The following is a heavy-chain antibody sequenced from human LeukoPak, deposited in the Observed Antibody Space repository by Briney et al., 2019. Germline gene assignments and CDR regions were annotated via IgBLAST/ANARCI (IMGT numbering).Heavy chain of an antibody. D-gene: IGHD3-22*01. V-gene: IGHV3-7*03. Sequence: GSLRLSCAASGFTFSRHWMTWVRQAPGKGLEWVANIKDDGSEKNYVDSVKGRFTISRDNAKNSLYLQMNSLRAEDTAVYYCATPLDYYDRSDSHQGGDWGQGTLVTVSS. CDR3: ATPLDYYDRSDSHQGGD. J-gene: IGHJ4*02. CDR2: IKDDGSEK. CDR1: GFTFSRHW.